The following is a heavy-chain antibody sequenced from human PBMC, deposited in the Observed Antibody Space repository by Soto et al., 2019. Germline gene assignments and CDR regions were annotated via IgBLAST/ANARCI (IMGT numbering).Heavy chain of an antibody. Sequence: QVQLVESGGGVVQPGRSLRLSCAASGFTFSSYAMHWVRQAPGKGLEWVAVISYDGSNKYYADSVKGRFTISRDNSKNTLYLQMNSLRAEDTAVYYCARETYGDYRRDYYYYGMDVWGQGTTVTVSS. CDR3: ARETYGDYRRDYYYYGMDV. D-gene: IGHD4-17*01. CDR2: ISYDGSNK. J-gene: IGHJ6*02. CDR1: GFTFSSYA. V-gene: IGHV3-30-3*01.